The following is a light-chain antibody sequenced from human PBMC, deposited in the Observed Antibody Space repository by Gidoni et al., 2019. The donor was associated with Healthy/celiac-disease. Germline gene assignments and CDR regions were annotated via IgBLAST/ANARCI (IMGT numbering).Light chain of an antibody. CDR3: MQALQTPPYT. CDR1: QSLLHRNGYNY. V-gene: IGKV2-28*01. J-gene: IGKJ2*01. CDR2: LGS. Sequence: DIVRTQSPLSLPVTPGEPASISCRSSQSLLHRNGYNYLDWYLQKPGQSPQLLIYLGSNRASGVPDRFSGSGSGTDFTLKISRVEAEDVGVYYCMQALQTPPYTFGQGTKLEIK.